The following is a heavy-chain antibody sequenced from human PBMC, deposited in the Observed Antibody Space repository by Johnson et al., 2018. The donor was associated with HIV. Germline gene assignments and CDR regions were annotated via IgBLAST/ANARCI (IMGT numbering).Heavy chain of an antibody. Sequence: QVQLVESGGGVVQPGRSLRLSCAASGFTFSSYAMHWVRQAPGKGLEWVAVISYDGSNKYYADSVKGRFTISRDNSKNTLYQQMNSLRAEDTGVYYGARAYSTMLNCSDIWGQGTMVTVSS. CDR3: ARAYSTMLNCSDI. V-gene: IGHV3-30-3*01. CDR2: ISYDGSNK. D-gene: IGHD4-11*01. J-gene: IGHJ3*02. CDR1: GFTFSSYA.